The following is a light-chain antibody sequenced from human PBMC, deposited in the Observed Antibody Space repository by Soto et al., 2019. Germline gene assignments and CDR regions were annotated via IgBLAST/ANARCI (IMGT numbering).Light chain of an antibody. CDR1: SSDVGAYKY. CDR2: DVS. V-gene: IGLV2-14*01. Sequence: QSALTQPASVSGSPGQSITISCTGTSSDVGAYKYVSWHQQHPGKAPKLMIYDVSNRPSGVSNRFSGSKSGNTASLTISGLQAEDEADYYCSAYTTSRSYIFGSGTKVTAL. CDR3: SAYTTSRSYI. J-gene: IGLJ1*01.